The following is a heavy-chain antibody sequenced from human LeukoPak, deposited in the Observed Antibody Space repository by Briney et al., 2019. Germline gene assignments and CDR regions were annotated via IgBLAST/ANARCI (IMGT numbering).Heavy chain of an antibody. V-gene: IGHV3-23*01. CDR3: ARDPSGTYYPRVSGALDI. Sequence: GGSLRLSCAASGVIFSSYAMSWVRQAPGRGPEWVSVISGSGGSRYYADSVKGRFTISRDNSKNTLYLQMDSLRAEDTAVYYCARDPSGTYYPRVSGALDIWGQGTMVTVSS. CDR1: GVIFSSYA. CDR2: ISGSGGSR. D-gene: IGHD1-26*01. J-gene: IGHJ3*02.